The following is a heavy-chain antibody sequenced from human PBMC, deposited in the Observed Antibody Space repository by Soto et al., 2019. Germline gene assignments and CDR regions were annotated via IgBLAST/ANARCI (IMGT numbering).Heavy chain of an antibody. CDR2: ISGSGGST. V-gene: IGHV3-23*01. Sequence: GGSLRLSCAASGFTFSSYAMSWVRQAPGKGLEWVSSISGSGGSTYYADSVKGRFTISRDNSKNTLYRQMNSLRAEDTAVYYCAKDLPHPNYYFDYWGQGTLVTVSS. CDR3: AKDLPHPNYYFDY. D-gene: IGHD7-27*01. CDR1: GFTFSSYA. J-gene: IGHJ4*02.